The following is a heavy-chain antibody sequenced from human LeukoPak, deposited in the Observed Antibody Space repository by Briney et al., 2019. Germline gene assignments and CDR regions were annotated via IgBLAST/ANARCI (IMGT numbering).Heavy chain of an antibody. Sequence: PGGSLRLSCAASGFTFSSYWMSWVRQAPGKGLEWVSSISSSSSYIYYADSVKGRFTISRDNAKNSLYLQMNSLRAEDTAVYYCARDDYGDYHYYYYYMDVWGKGTTVTVSS. CDR3: ARDDYGDYHYYYYYMDV. CDR2: ISSSSSYI. D-gene: IGHD4-17*01. CDR1: GFTFSSYW. J-gene: IGHJ6*03. V-gene: IGHV3-21*01.